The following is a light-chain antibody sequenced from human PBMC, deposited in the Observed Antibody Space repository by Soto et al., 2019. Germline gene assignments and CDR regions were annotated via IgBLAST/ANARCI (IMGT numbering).Light chain of an antibody. J-gene: IGKJ1*01. CDR1: QRFGSSN. Sequence: ELVLTQSPGTLSLSPGERGTLSCRASQRFGSSNLAWYQQKPGQAPRLLIYSTSSRATGIPDRFSGSGSGTDFTLTISRLEPEDFAVYYCQQYGNSPWTFGQGTKVEI. V-gene: IGKV3-20*01. CDR3: QQYGNSPWT. CDR2: STS.